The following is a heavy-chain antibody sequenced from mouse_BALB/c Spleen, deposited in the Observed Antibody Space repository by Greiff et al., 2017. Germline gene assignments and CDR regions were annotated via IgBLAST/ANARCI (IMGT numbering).Heavy chain of an antibody. CDR2: IWAGGST. CDR3: ATSSYYAMDY. J-gene: IGHJ4*01. Sequence: VQLKESGPGLVAPSQSLSITCTVPGFSLTSYGVHCVRQPPGKGLEWLGVIWAGGSTNYNSALMSRLSISKDNSKSQVFLKMNSLQTDDTAKYYWATSSYYAMDYWGQGTSVTGSS. D-gene: IGHD1-1*01. CDR1: GFSLTSYG. V-gene: IGHV2-9*02.